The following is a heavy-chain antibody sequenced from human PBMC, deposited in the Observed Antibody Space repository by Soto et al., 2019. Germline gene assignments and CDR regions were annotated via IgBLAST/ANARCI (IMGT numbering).Heavy chain of an antibody. CDR1: GFSLTTGGVG. V-gene: IGHV2-5*02. Sequence: QITLKESGPTLVKPTQTLTLTCTFSGFSLTTGGVGVAWIRQPPGKALEWLAVIYWDDDKRYSPSLKNRLTVTQDTYKNQVVLTMTTLAPVDTATYYCAHTPFFGDKLDFWGQGTLVSVSS. D-gene: IGHD2-21*01. CDR2: IYWDDDK. J-gene: IGHJ4*02. CDR3: AHTPFFGDKLDF.